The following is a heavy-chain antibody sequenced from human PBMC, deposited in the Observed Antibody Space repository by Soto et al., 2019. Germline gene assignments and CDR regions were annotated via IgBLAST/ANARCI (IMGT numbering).Heavy chain of an antibody. J-gene: IGHJ6*02. CDR3: AMVLLWFGERVASMDV. V-gene: IGHV3-66*01. CDR1: GFIVSSNY. D-gene: IGHD3-10*01. Sequence: EVQVVESGGGLVQPGGSLRLSCAASGFIVSSNYMNWVRQAPGKGLEWVSVIYSGGTTYYADSVKGRSTISRDNSRNTLYLQMNSLRAEATAVYCCAMVLLWFGERVASMDVWGQGTTVSVSS. CDR2: IYSGGTT.